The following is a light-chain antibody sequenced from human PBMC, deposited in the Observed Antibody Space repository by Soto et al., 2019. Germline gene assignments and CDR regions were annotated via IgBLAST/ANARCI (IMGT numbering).Light chain of an antibody. CDR3: AAWDDTLSGPV. CDR2: RNN. Sequence: QSVLTQPPSASGTPGQRVTISCSGSSSNIGSNYVYWYQQLPGTAPKLLIYRNNQRPSGVPDRFSGSKSGTSASLAISGLRSEDGADYYCAAWDDTLSGPVFGGGTTLTVL. CDR1: SSNIGSNY. J-gene: IGLJ3*02. V-gene: IGLV1-47*01.